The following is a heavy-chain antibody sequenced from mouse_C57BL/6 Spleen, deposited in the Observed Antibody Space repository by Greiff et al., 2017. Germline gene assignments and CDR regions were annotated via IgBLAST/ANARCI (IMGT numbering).Heavy chain of an antibody. CDR1: GFSLTSYG. CDR2: IWSGGST. V-gene: IGHV2-2*01. CDR3: ARMERDY. J-gene: IGHJ4*01. Sequence: VQLQQPGPGLVQPSQSLSITCTVSGFSLTSYGVHWVRQSPGKGLEWLGVIWSGGSTDYNAAFISSLTISKDNSKSQDFCKMNSLQADDTAIYYCARMERDYWGQGTSVTVSS.